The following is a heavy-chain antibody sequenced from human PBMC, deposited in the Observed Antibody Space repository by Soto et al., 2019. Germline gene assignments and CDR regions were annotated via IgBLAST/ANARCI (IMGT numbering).Heavy chain of an antibody. CDR2: INPSGGGT. J-gene: IGHJ4*02. Sequence: ASVKVSCKASGYTFTSNYMHWVRQAPGQGLEWMGIINPSGGGTSYAQKFQARVTMTTDTSTSTVYMELSSLRPEDTAVYYSAKGWGGVRGEYDNWGQGALVTVSS. CDR3: AKGWGGVRGEYDN. D-gene: IGHD3-10*01. V-gene: IGHV1-46*01. CDR1: GYTFTSNY.